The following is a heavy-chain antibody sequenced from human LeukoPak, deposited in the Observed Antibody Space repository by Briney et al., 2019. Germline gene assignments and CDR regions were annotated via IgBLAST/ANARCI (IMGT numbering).Heavy chain of an antibody. Sequence: VASVKVSCKASGYTFTGYYMHWVRQAPGQGLEWMGWINPNSGGTNYAQKFQGRVTMTRDTSISTAYMELSRLRSDDTAVYYCARGSYYGDYQTKGWFDPWGQGTLVTVSS. D-gene: IGHD4-17*01. V-gene: IGHV1-2*02. CDR1: GYTFTGYY. J-gene: IGHJ5*02. CDR2: INPNSGGT. CDR3: ARGSYYGDYQTKGWFDP.